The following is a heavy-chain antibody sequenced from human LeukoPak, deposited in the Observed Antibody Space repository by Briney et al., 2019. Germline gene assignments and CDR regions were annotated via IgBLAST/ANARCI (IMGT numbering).Heavy chain of an antibody. V-gene: IGHV3-21*01. CDR3: ASAPWGDSYYFDY. CDR2: ISSSSSYI. D-gene: IGHD2-21*02. CDR1: GFTFSSYS. J-gene: IGHJ4*02. Sequence: GGSLRLSCAASGFTFSSYSMNWVRQAPGKGLEWVSSISSSSSYIYYADSVKGRFTISRDNAKNSLYLQMNSLRAEDTAVYYCASAPWGDSYYFDYWGQGTLVTVSS.